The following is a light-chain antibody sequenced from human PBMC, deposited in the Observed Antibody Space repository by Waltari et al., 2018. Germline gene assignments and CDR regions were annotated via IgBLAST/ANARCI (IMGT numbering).Light chain of an antibody. Sequence: EIVMTQSPATLSFSPGEKATLSCRASESVINSLAWYQQSPGQAPRLLFYDASTRATGVPARFSGGGSGTEFTLTISSLQSEDFAVYYCQQYKKWPPLTFGGGTKVEIK. CDR1: ESVINS. CDR2: DAS. V-gene: IGKV3-15*01. CDR3: QQYKKWPPLT. J-gene: IGKJ4*01.